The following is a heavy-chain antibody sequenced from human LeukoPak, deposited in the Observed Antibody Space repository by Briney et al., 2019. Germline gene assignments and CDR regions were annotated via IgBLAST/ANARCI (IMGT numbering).Heavy chain of an antibody. J-gene: IGHJ4*02. D-gene: IGHD5-18*01. Sequence: PGGSLRLSCAASGFTFDDYAMHWVRQAPGKGLEWVSGISWNSGSIGYADSVKGRFTISRDNAKNSLYLQMNSLRAEDTAVYYCARWDTAMEYFDYWGQGTLVTVSS. CDR1: GFTFDDYA. CDR2: ISWNSGSI. V-gene: IGHV3-9*01. CDR3: ARWDTAMEYFDY.